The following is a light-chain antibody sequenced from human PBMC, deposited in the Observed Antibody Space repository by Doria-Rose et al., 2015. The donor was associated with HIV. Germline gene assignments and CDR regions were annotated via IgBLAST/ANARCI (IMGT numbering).Light chain of an antibody. CDR1: QSFSSTY. V-gene: IGKV3-20*01. CDR2: DGS. J-gene: IGKJ1*01. Sequence: TQSPGTLSLSPGERATLSCRASQSFSSTYLAWYQQKPGQAPSLLIYDGSTRATVIPDWFSASGSGTDSTLTINRLEPEDFALYYCHQYGTSWTFGQGTKVEI. CDR3: HQYGTSWT.